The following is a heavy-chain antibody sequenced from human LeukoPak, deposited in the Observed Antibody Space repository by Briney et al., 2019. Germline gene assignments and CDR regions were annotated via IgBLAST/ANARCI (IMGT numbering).Heavy chain of an antibody. CDR3: ARDPEGYDILTGYRYWYFDL. J-gene: IGHJ2*01. D-gene: IGHD3-9*01. CDR1: GGSIDSYY. Sequence: SETLSLTCTVSGGSIDSYYWSWMRQPPGKGLEWIGYIFYSGITNYNPSLKSRVTLSVDTSKNQFSLKLSSVTAADTAVYYCARDPEGYDILTGYRYWYFDLWGRGTLVTVSS. V-gene: IGHV4-59*12. CDR2: IFYSGIT.